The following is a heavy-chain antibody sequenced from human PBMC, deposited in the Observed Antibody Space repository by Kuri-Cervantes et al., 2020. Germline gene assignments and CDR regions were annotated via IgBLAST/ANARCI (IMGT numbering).Heavy chain of an antibody. V-gene: IGHV5-51*01. Sequence: GGSLRLSCKGSGYSFTSYWIGWVRQMPGKGLEWMGIIYPGDSDTRYSPSFQGQVTISADKSISTAYLQWSSLKASGTAMYYCARFEADDSSGYYYGGWFDPWGQGTLVTVSS. J-gene: IGHJ5*02. CDR3: ARFEADDSSGYYYGGWFDP. D-gene: IGHD3-22*01. CDR1: GYSFTSYW. CDR2: IYPGDSDT.